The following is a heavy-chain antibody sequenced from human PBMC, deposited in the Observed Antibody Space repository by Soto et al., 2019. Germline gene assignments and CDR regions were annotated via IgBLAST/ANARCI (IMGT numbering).Heavy chain of an antibody. CDR2: ISSDGSST. CDR3: ASEPNDISGYYPTYFDN. CDR1: RFTFSSYW. D-gene: IGHD3-22*01. V-gene: IGHV3-74*01. Sequence: SGGSPRLSCAASRFTFSSYWMHWARQAPGKGLAWVSRISSDGSSTSYADFVKGRFTVSRDNAKNTLYLQMNSLRAEDTAVYYCASEPNDISGYYPTYFDNWGQGTLVTVS. J-gene: IGHJ4*02.